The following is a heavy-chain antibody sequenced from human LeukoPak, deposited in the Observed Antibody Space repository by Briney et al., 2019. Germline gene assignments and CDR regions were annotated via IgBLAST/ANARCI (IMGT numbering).Heavy chain of an antibody. Sequence: SETLSLTCTVSGGSISSGGYYWSWIRQPAGKGLEWIGRIYSSGSTDYNPSLKSRVTMSVDTSKNQFSLKLSSVTAADTAVYYCARGSKSNRYYFDYWGQGTLVTVSS. CDR1: GGSISSGGYY. CDR2: IYSSGST. CDR3: ARGSKSNRYYFDY. J-gene: IGHJ4*02. V-gene: IGHV4-61*10. D-gene: IGHD2/OR15-2a*01.